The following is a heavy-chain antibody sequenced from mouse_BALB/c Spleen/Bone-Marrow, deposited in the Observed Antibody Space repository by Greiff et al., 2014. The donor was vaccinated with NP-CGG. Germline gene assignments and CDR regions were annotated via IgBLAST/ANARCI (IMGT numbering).Heavy chain of an antibody. D-gene: IGHD1-1*01. V-gene: IGHV1-19*01. J-gene: IGHJ3*01. CDR2: VNPYNGGT. Sequence: EVQLQQSGPELVKPGASVKMSCKASGYTFTDYYMDWVKQSHGESFEWIGRVNPYNGGTSYNQKFKGKATLTVDKSSSTAYMELNSLTSEDSAVYYCARRNYGSSYGFAYWGQGTLVTVSA. CDR3: ARRNYGSSYGFAY. CDR1: GYTFTDYY.